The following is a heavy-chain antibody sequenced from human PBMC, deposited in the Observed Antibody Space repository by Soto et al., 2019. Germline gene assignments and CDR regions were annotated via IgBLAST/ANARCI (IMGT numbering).Heavy chain of an antibody. CDR2: RSGYNGDT. Sequence: QVQLVQSGGEVKKPGASVKVSCKASGYTFISHAITWVRQAPGQGLEWMGWRSGYNGDTNCAQDLQGRVTMTTDTSTSTAYVEMRSLRSDDTAVYYCARAKRYCRDGSGYWDGFDPWGQGTLVTVSS. J-gene: IGHJ5*02. V-gene: IGHV1-18*01. CDR3: ARAKRYCRDGSGYWDGFDP. CDR1: GYTFISHA. D-gene: IGHD2-15*01.